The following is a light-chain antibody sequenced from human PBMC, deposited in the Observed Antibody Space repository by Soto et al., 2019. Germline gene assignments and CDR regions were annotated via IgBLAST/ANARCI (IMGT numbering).Light chain of an antibody. V-gene: IGKV3-20*01. CDR1: QSVSSSY. CDR3: QQYGSSRT. Sequence: EIVLTQSPGTLSLSPGERATLSCRASQSVSSSYLAWYQQKTGQAPRLLIYGASSRDSGITDRFSGSGSGTDFTLTISRLEPEDFAVYYCQQYGSSRTFGQGTKVEIK. CDR2: GAS. J-gene: IGKJ1*01.